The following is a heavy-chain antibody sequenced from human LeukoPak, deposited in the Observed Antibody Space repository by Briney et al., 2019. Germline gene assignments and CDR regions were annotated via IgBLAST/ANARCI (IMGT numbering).Heavy chain of an antibody. CDR2: IHYSGRI. Sequence: SETLSLTCTVSGGSISSINYYWGCIRQPPGKGLEWIGAIHYSGRIYYNPSLKSRITISVDTSKNQFSLKLNSVTAADTAVYYCARLQLWFSGVDYWGQGTLVTVSS. CDR3: ARLQLWFSGVDY. CDR1: GGSISSINYY. V-gene: IGHV4-39*01. D-gene: IGHD5-18*01. J-gene: IGHJ4*02.